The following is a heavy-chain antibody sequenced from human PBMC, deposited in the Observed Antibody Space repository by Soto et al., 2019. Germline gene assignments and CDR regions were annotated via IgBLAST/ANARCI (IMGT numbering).Heavy chain of an antibody. Sequence: EVQLLESGGGLVQPGGSLRLSCAASGFTFSSYAMSWVRQAPGKGLEWVSAISGSGGSTYYADSVKGRFTISRDNSKNTLYLQMTSLRAEDTAVYYCAKSGVGSGGSCYFDYWGQGTLVTVSS. V-gene: IGHV3-23*01. CDR1: GFTFSSYA. J-gene: IGHJ4*02. D-gene: IGHD2-15*01. CDR3: AKSGVGSGGSCYFDY. CDR2: ISGSGGST.